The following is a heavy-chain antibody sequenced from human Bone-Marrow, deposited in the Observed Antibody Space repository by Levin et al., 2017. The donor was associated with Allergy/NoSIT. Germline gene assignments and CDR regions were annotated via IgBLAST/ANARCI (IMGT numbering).Heavy chain of an antibody. CDR1: GFRFNDYG. D-gene: IGHD3-16*01. V-gene: IGHV3-33*01. CDR2: IWHDDTNE. J-gene: IGHJ4*02. CDR3: ARASMITVDYFDY. Sequence: GGSLRLSCSASGFRFNDYGMNWVRQAPGKGLEWVAIIWHDDTNENYADSVKGRFTISRDSSKNIVYLQMTSLKAEDTAIYYCARASMITVDYFDYWGPGTLVTVSS.